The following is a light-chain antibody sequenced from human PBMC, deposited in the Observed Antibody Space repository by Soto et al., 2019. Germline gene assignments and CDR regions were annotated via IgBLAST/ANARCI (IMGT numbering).Light chain of an antibody. CDR3: HQYYINPPT. CDR1: QSIFFSSNNKNY. CDR2: WAS. J-gene: IGKJ1*01. Sequence: DIVMTQSPDSLAVSLGERATIHCKSSQSIFFSSNNKNYLAWYQQKPGQPPKLLIYWASTLESGVPDRFSGGGSGTDFTLTISSLQAEDVAIYYCHQYYINPPTFGQGTNVEIK. V-gene: IGKV4-1*01.